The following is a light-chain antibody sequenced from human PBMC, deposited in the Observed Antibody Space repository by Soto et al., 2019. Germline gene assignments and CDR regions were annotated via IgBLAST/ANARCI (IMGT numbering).Light chain of an antibody. J-gene: IGKJ4*01. CDR1: QTVFYSSNNKNY. CDR2: WAS. Sequence: DILLTQSPDSLAVSLGERATINCKSSQTVFYSSNNKNYLAWYQQKPGQPPKLLIYWASTRESGVPDRFSGSGSGTDFTLAISSLQAEDVALYYCQQYYSAPPTFGGGTKVDIK. V-gene: IGKV4-1*01. CDR3: QQYYSAPPT.